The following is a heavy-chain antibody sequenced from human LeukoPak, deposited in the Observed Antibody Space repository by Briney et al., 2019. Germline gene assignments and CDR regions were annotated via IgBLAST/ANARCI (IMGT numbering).Heavy chain of an antibody. Sequence: GGSLRLSCAASGFTFSSYEMNWVRQAPGKGLEWVSYISSSGSTIYYADSVKGRFTISRDNSKNTLYLQMNSLRAEDTAVYYCAKDPCSSTSCYTTYDYWGQGTLVTVSS. J-gene: IGHJ4*02. V-gene: IGHV3-48*03. CDR1: GFTFSSYE. CDR2: ISSSGSTI. D-gene: IGHD2-2*02. CDR3: AKDPCSSTSCYTTYDY.